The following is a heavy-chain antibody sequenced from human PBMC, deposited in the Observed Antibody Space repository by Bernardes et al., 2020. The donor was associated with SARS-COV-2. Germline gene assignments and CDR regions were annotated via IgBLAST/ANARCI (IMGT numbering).Heavy chain of an antibody. J-gene: IGHJ4*02. V-gene: IGHV1-46*01. CDR3: ARDRATVVERAAQHFDY. D-gene: IGHD2-2*01. CDR1: GYTFSSYY. CDR2: FNPSRGDA. Sequence: ASVKVSCKGSGYTFSSYYMHWVRQAPGQGLEWMGIFNPSRGDASYSQKFQGRVTMTRDTSTGAVYMELSSLTSEDTAVYYCARDRATVVERAAQHFDYWGQGTLVTVSS.